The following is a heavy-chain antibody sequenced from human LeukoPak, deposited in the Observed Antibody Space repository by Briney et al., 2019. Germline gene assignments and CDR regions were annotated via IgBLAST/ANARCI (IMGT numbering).Heavy chain of an antibody. J-gene: IGHJ4*02. CDR3: ARGPRGVSDY. D-gene: IGHD3-10*01. CDR2: IYYSGST. CDR1: GYYIRSGFY. V-gene: IGHV4-31*03. Sequence: SGTLSLTCSVSGYYIRSGFYWGWIRQHPGKGLEWIGYIYYSGSTYYNPSLKSRVTISVDTSKNQFSLKLSSVTAADTAVYYCARGPRGVSDYWGQGTLVTVSS.